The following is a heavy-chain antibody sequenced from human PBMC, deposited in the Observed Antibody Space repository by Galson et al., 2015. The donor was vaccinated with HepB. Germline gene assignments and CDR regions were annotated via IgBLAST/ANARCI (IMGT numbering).Heavy chain of an antibody. J-gene: IGHJ4*02. V-gene: IGHV5-51*01. Sequence: QSGAEVKKPGESLKISCKGSGYSFTSYWIGWVRQMPGKGLEWMGIIYPDDSDTRYSPSFQGQVTISADKSISTAYLQWSSLKASDTAMYYCARHPPLRFLEWITDYWGQGTLVTVSS. D-gene: IGHD3-3*01. CDR1: GYSFTSYW. CDR3: ARHPPLRFLEWITDY. CDR2: IYPDDSDT.